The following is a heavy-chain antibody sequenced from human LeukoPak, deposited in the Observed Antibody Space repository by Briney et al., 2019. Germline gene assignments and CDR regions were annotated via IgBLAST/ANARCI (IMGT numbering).Heavy chain of an antibody. Sequence: GASVKVSCKASGYTFTGYYMHWVRQAPGQGLEWMGWINPNSGGTNYAQKFQGWVTMTRDTSISTAYMELSRLRSDDTAVYYCARGPRIAVALNPFDYWGQGTLVTVPS. CDR3: ARGPRIAVALNPFDY. CDR1: GYTFTGYY. J-gene: IGHJ4*02. D-gene: IGHD6-19*01. V-gene: IGHV1-2*04. CDR2: INPNSGGT.